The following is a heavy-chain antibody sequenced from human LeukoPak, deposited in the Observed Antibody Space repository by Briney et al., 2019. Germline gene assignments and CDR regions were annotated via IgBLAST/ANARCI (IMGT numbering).Heavy chain of an antibody. CDR1: GFTFSSYA. CDR2: ISGSGDST. D-gene: IGHD6-13*01. V-gene: IGHV3-23*01. Sequence: SGGSLRLSCAASGFTFSSYAMSWVRQAPGKGLEWVSAISGSGDSTYYGDSVKGRFTISRDNAKNSLYLQMNSLRAEDTAVYYCARDKAAAESDYWGQGTLVTVSS. J-gene: IGHJ4*02. CDR3: ARDKAAAESDY.